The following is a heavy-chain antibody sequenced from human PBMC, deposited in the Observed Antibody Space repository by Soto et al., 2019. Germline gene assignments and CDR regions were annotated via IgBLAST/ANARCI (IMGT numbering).Heavy chain of an antibody. CDR3: AHRILRTVFGLVTTTAIYFDF. Sequence: QITFKESCPTGVKPPETLTLTCTFSGFSLTTSGVGVGWIPQSPGKAPAWLALIYWDDDKRYSASLKSRLTITKDTSKNQVVLTMASVDPADTATYYCAHRILRTVFGLVTTTAIYFDFWGQGTPVVVSS. D-gene: IGHD3-3*01. CDR1: GFSLTTSGVG. J-gene: IGHJ4*02. CDR2: IYWDDDK. V-gene: IGHV2-5*02.